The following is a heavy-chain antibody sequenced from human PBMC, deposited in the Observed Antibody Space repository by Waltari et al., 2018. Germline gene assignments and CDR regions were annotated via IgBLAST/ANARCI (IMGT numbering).Heavy chain of an antibody. J-gene: IGHJ4*02. CDR1: GGSIRSHY. Sequence: QVQLQESGPGLVKPSETLSLTCIVSGGSIRSHYWSWIRQSPGKGLEWIAYIHDSGTTAYNPSRKSRVTISIDTSKNQFSLKLTSVTAADTAVYYCARDAGDSGMGSWGQGTLVTVSS. CDR3: ARDAGDSGMGS. CDR2: IHDSGTT. D-gene: IGHD5-12*01. V-gene: IGHV4-59*11.